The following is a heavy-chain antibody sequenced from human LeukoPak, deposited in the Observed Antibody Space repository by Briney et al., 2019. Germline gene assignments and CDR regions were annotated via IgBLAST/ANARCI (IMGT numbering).Heavy chain of an antibody. CDR1: GFPFTNTW. V-gene: IGHV3-15*07. D-gene: IGHD6-19*01. CDR3: TTGQTSGWYDY. J-gene: IGHJ4*02. Sequence: NAGGSLRLSCAASGFPFTNTWMNWVRQAPGKGLEWVGRIKSKSDGGTIDYATPVKNRFTISRDDSNTMLYLQMDSLKTEDTAMYYCTTGQTSGWYDYWGQGTLVTVSS. CDR2: IKSKSDGGTI.